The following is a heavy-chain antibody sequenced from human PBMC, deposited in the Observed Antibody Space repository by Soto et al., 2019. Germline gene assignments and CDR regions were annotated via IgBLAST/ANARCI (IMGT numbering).Heavy chain of an antibody. CDR1: GGSFSGDY. CDR2: INHSGST. CDR3: ARGYGRNFVY. Sequence: PSETLSLTCAVYGGSFSGDYWNWIRQPPGKGLEWIGEINHSGSTNYNPSLKSRVTISVDTSKNQFSLKLSSVTAADTAVYYCARGYGRNFVYWGQGTLVTVSS. J-gene: IGHJ4*02. D-gene: IGHD3-10*01. V-gene: IGHV4-34*01.